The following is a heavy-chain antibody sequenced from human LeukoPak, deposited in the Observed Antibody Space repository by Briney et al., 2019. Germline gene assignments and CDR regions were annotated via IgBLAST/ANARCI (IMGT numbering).Heavy chain of an antibody. CDR3: ASGYYDILTGYLSHMDV. V-gene: IGHV1-2*02. CDR2: FNPNSGGA. CDR1: GYSFTDYF. D-gene: IGHD3-9*01. J-gene: IGHJ6*03. Sequence: GASVKVSCKASGYSFTDYFIHWVRQAPGQGLEWMGWFNPNSGGAKYAQRFQGRVTMTRDTSISTAYMELSRLRSDDTAVYYCASGYYDILTGYLSHMDVWGKGTTVTVSS.